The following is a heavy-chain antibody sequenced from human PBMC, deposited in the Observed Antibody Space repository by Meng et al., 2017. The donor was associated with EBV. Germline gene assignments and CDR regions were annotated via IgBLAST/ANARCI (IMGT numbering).Heavy chain of an antibody. CDR3: ARGVGTIFGVVIKNWFDP. V-gene: IGHV1-8*01. CDR2: MNPNSGNT. CDR1: RYTFTSYD. J-gene: IGHJ5*02. Sequence: QVELVHADAEVKKPGASVKVSCKAARYTFTSYDINWVRQATGKGLEWMGWMNPNSGNTGYAQKFQGRVTMTRNTSISTAYMELSSLRSEDTAVYYCARGVGTIFGVVIKNWFDPWGQGTLVTVSS. D-gene: IGHD3-3*01.